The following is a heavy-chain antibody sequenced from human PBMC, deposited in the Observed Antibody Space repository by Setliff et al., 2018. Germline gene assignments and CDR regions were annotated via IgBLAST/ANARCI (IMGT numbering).Heavy chain of an antibody. CDR3: ARDLGYCSRTSCHGDWFDP. CDR2: INTQTGYP. CDR1: GYTLNNYA. Sequence: ASVKVSCKASGYTLNNYAMNWVRQAPGQGFEWMGWINTQTGYPTYAQDFTGRFVFSLDTSVSTAYLQISSLKHEDTAVYYCARDLGYCSRTSCHGDWFDPWGQGTLVTVSS. D-gene: IGHD2-2*01. V-gene: IGHV7-4-1*02. J-gene: IGHJ5*02.